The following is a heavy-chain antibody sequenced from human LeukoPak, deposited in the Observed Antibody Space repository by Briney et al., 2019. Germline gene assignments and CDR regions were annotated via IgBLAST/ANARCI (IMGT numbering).Heavy chain of an antibody. V-gene: IGHV3-48*03. J-gene: IGHJ4*02. Sequence: GGSLRLSCAASGFAFSGYEMNWVRQAPGKGLEWISYISTTGRTIYYADSVKGRFTISRDNAKDSLYLQMNSLRAEDTAVYYCVRGDDYGDSLLAYWGQGTLVTVSS. CDR3: VRGDDYGDSLLAY. CDR2: ISTTGRTI. D-gene: IGHD4-17*01. CDR1: GFAFSGYE.